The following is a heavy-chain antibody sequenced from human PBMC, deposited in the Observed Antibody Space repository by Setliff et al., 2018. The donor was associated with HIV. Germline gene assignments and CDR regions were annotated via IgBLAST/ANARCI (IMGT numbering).Heavy chain of an antibody. CDR3: AGESSIAVAEYFQH. Sequence: GGSLRLSCAASGFTFSSYAMSWVRQAPGKGLEWVSAISGSGGSTYYADSVKGRFTISRDNAKNSLYLQMNSLRAEDTAVYYCAGESSIAVAEYFQHWGQGTLVTVSS. CDR2: ISGSGGST. D-gene: IGHD6-19*01. V-gene: IGHV3-23*01. J-gene: IGHJ1*01. CDR1: GFTFSSYA.